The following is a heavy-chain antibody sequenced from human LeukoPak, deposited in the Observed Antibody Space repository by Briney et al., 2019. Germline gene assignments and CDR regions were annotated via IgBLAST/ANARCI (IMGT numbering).Heavy chain of an antibody. V-gene: IGHV4-4*07. Sequence: PSETLSLTCTVSGGSISSYYWSWIRQPAGKGLEWIGRIYTSGSTNYNPSLKSRVTMSVDTSKNQFSLKLSSVTAADTAVYYCARDAEYYYDSSGQGYFDLWGRGTLVTVSS. CDR2: IYTSGST. J-gene: IGHJ2*01. CDR3: ARDAEYYYDSSGQGYFDL. CDR1: GGSISSYY. D-gene: IGHD3-22*01.